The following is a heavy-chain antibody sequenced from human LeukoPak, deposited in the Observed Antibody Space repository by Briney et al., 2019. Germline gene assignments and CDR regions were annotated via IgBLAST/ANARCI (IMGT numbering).Heavy chain of an antibody. V-gene: IGHV1-18*01. Sequence: ASVKVSCKASGYTFTSYGISWVRQAPGQGLEWMGWISAYNGNTNYAQKLQGKVTMTTDTSTSTAYMELRSLRSDDTAVYYCARDRLKGYYGSGSYPTPDFDYWGQGTLVTVSS. CDR1: GYTFTSYG. J-gene: IGHJ4*02. D-gene: IGHD3-10*01. CDR3: ARDRLKGYYGSGSYPTPDFDY. CDR2: ISAYNGNT.